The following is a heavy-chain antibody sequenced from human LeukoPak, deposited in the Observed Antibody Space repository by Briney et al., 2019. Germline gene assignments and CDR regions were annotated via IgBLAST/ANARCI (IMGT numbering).Heavy chain of an antibody. CDR1: GFTFSSHA. CDR3: VREDTPATANY. D-gene: IGHD2-21*02. V-gene: IGHV3-23*01. J-gene: IGHJ4*02. CDR2: IYESGQTT. Sequence: PGGSLRLSCVGSGFTFSSHAMSWVRQAPEKGLEWVSGIYESGQTTHYADSVKGRFSISRDNSKNTLYLQMDSLRGGDTAVYYCVREDTPATANYWGQGTLVTISS.